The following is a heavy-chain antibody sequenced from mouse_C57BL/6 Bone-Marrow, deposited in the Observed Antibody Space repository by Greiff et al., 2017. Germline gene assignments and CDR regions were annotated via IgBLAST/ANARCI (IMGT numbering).Heavy chain of an antibody. Sequence: QVQLQQSGAELVKPGASVKISCKASGYAFSSYWMNWVKQRPGKGLEWIGQIYPGDGDTNYNGKFKGKATLTADKSSSTAYMQLSSLNSEDSAVYFCARGAITTVVAYYAMDYWGQGTSVTVSS. J-gene: IGHJ4*01. CDR3: ARGAITTVVAYYAMDY. CDR2: IYPGDGDT. D-gene: IGHD1-1*01. V-gene: IGHV1-80*01. CDR1: GYAFSSYW.